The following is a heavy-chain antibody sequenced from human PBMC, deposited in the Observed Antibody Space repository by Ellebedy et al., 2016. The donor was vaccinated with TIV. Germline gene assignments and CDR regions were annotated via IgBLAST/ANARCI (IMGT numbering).Heavy chain of an antibody. V-gene: IGHV4-39*01. Sequence: MPGGSLRLSCTFSGVSFRSSSDYWGWIRQPPGKGLEWIGNMYYNGNTYYNPSLKNRVTMSVDTSKNQFALKLSSVTAADTAVYYCARALYYTSGSYRFAYWGQGTLVTVSS. J-gene: IGHJ4*02. CDR3: ARALYYTSGSYRFAY. D-gene: IGHD3-10*01. CDR1: GVSFRSSSDY. CDR2: MYYNGNT.